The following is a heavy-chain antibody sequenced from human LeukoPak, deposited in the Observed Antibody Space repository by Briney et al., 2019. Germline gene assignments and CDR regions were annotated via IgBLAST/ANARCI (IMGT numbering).Heavy chain of an antibody. CDR2: IYYSGNT. Sequence: SQTLSLTCTVSGGSISSGSYYWSWIRQHPGKDLEWIGNIYYSGNTYYNPSLKSRVTISVDTSKNQFSLKLSSVTAADTAVYYCALNGGWEAFDIWGQGTMVTVSS. J-gene: IGHJ3*02. CDR1: GGSISSGSYY. CDR3: ALNGGWEAFDI. D-gene: IGHD4-23*01. V-gene: IGHV4-31*03.